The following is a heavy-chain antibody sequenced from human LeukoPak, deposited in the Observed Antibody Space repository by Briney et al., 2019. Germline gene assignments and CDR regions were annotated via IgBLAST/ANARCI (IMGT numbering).Heavy chain of an antibody. V-gene: IGHV3-74*01. Sequence: QPGGSLRLSCAASGFTFSSYWMHWVRQAPGKGLVWVSRINSDGSSTSYADSVKGRFTISRDNAKNTLYLQMNSLRAEDTAVYYCAKKRYYYGSGSYNEFDYWGQGTLVTVSS. CDR3: AKKRYYYGSGSYNEFDY. D-gene: IGHD3-10*01. J-gene: IGHJ4*02. CDR1: GFTFSSYW. CDR2: INSDGSST.